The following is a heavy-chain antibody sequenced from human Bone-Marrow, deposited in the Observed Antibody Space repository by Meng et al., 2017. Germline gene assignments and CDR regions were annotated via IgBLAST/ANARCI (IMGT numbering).Heavy chain of an antibody. J-gene: IGHJ6*02. CDR2: MNPNSGNT. D-gene: IGHD3-3*01. V-gene: IGHV1-8*01. CDR1: GYTFTSYD. CDR3: ARARYYDFWSGYYYYYGMDV. Sequence: QVQLVQSGAEVKKPGASVKVSCKASGYTFTSYDINWVRQATGQGLEWMGWMNPNSGNTGYAQKFQGRVTMTRNTSISTAYMELSSLRSEDTAVYYCARARYYDFWSGYYYYYGMDVWGQGTTVTRLL.